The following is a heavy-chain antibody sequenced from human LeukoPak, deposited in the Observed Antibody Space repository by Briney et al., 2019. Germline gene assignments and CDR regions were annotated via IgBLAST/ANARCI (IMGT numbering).Heavy chain of an antibody. CDR3: AQAERGWFDP. D-gene: IGHD3-10*01. Sequence: ASVKVSCKASGYTFTSYDITWLRQAPGQGLEWMGWINPYNGNTNYAQKFQGRVTMTTDTSTSTAYMELRSLRSDDTAVYYCAQAERGWFDPWGQGTLVTVSS. J-gene: IGHJ5*02. CDR2: INPYNGNT. V-gene: IGHV1-18*01. CDR1: GYTFTSYD.